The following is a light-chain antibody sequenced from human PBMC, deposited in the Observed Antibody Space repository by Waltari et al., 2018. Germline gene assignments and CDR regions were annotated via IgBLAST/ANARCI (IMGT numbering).Light chain of an antibody. CDR2: DVS. J-gene: IGLJ1*01. Sequence: QSALTQPASVSGSPGQSITISCTGTTSDVGGYNYLSWYQQHPGKAPKVMLYDVSNRPSGVSNRFSGSKSGNTASLTISGLQAEDEADYYCSSYTSISTLVFGTGTKVTVL. CDR1: TSDVGGYNY. CDR3: SSYTSISTLV. V-gene: IGLV2-14*03.